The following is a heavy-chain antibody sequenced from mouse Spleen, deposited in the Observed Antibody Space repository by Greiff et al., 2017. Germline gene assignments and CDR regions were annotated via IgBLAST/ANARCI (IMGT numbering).Heavy chain of an antibody. J-gene: IGHJ2*01. V-gene: IGHV5-12-1*01. CDR3: ARLPIYDGYYVLFDY. CDR2: ISSGGGST. CDR1: GFAFSSYD. Sequence: EVKLMESGGGLVKPGGSLKLSCAASGFAFSSYDMSWVRQTPEKRLEWVAYISSGGGSTYYPDTVKGRFTISRDNAKNTLYLQMSSLKSEDTAMYYCARLPIYDGYYVLFDYWGQGTTLTVSS. D-gene: IGHD2-3*01.